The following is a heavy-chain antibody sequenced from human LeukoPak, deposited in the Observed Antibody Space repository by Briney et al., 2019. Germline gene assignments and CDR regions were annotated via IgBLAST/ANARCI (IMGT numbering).Heavy chain of an antibody. CDR2: ISGSGGST. J-gene: IGHJ1*01. Sequence: GGSLRLSCAASGFTFSSYAMSWVRQAPGKGLEWVSAISGSGGSTYYADSVKGRFTISRDNSKNTLYLQKNSLRAEDTAVYYCAKDSSGWFSYFQHWGQGTLVTVSS. CDR1: GFTFSSYA. D-gene: IGHD6-19*01. CDR3: AKDSSGWFSYFQH. V-gene: IGHV3-23*01.